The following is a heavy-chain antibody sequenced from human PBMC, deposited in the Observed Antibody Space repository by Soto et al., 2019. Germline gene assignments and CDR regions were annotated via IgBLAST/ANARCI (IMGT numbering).Heavy chain of an antibody. CDR1: GDSISSGGFS. V-gene: IGHV4-30-2*01. Sequence: TSETLSLTCAVSGDSISSGGFSWSWIRQPPGKGLEWIGYIYHSGTSFYNPSLKSRVIISVDWSKNQFFLMVNFVTAADTAVYYCARGRLVPAVNFDYWGLGTLVTVSS. D-gene: IGHD2-2*01. CDR3: ARGRLVPAVNFDY. CDR2: IYHSGTS. J-gene: IGHJ4*02.